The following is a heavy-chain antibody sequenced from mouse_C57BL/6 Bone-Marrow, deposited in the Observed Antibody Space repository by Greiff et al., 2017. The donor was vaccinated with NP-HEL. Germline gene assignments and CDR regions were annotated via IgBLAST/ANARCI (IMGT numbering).Heavy chain of an antibody. CDR2: IRSKSNNYAT. D-gene: IGHD2-1*01. Sequence: VQLKESGGGLVQPKGSLKLSCAASGFSFNTYAMNWVRQAPGKGLEWVARIRSKSNNYATYYADSVKDRFTISRDDSESMLYLQMNNLKTEDTAMYYGVRRGYGGNYVEFAYWGQGTLVTVSA. CDR1: GFSFNTYA. V-gene: IGHV10-1*01. J-gene: IGHJ3*01. CDR3: VRRGYGGNYVEFAY.